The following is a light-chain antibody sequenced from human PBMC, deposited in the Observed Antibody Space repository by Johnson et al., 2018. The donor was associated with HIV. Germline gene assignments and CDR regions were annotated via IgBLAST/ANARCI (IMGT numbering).Light chain of an antibody. J-gene: IGLJ1*01. CDR1: SSNIGNNY. CDR2: DND. CDR3: GTWDSSLRVGF. Sequence: QAVLTQPPSVSAAPGQKVTISCSGSSSNIGNNYVSWYQQLPGTAPKLLIYDNDKRPSGIPDRFSASKSDTSATMGITGLQTGDEANYYCGTWDSSLRVGFFGTGTKVTVL. V-gene: IGLV1-51*01.